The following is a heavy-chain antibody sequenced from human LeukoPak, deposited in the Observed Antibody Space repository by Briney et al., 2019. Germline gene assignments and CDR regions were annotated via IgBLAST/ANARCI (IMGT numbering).Heavy chain of an antibody. V-gene: IGHV3-21*01. D-gene: IGHD6-13*01. Sequence: KPGGSLRVSCAASGFSFSTYSMNWVRQAPGKGLEWVSSISSTGLYMFYADSVKGRFTISRDNAGNSLYLQMNSLRAEDTAVYYCATEKVYSSRRQVDYWGQGTLVTVSS. J-gene: IGHJ4*02. CDR2: ISSTGLYM. CDR1: GFSFSTYS. CDR3: ATEKVYSSRRQVDY.